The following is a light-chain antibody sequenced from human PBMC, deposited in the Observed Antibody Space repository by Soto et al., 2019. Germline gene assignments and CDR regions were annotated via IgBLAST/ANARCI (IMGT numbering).Light chain of an antibody. CDR3: QQYNSCT. V-gene: IGKV1-5*03. CDR2: KAS. Sequence: IQMSESPSTLSASVGDRVTITCRASQSISSWLAWYQQKPGKAPKLLIYKASSLESGVPSRFSGSGSGTEFTLTISSLQPDDFATYYCQQYNSCTFGQGTKV. J-gene: IGKJ1*01. CDR1: QSISSW.